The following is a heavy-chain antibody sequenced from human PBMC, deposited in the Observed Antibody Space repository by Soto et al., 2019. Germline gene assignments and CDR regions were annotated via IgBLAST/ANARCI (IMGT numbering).Heavy chain of an antibody. J-gene: IGHJ4*02. CDR3: ARGLGGPYFDY. V-gene: IGHV4-34*01. CDR2: INHSGST. CDR1: GGSFGGYY. D-gene: IGHD2-15*01. Sequence: QVQLQQWGAGLLKPSETLSLTCAVYGGSFGGYYWSWIRQPPGRGLEWIGEINHSGSTNYNPSLKSRVTISEDTPHDQFSPKLNSVTAADTAVYYCARGLGGPYFDYWGQGTLVTVSS.